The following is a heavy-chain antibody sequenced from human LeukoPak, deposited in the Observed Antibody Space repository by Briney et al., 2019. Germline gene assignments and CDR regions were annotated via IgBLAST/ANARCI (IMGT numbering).Heavy chain of an antibody. CDR2: INHSGST. V-gene: IGHV4-34*01. CDR1: GGSFSGYY. J-gene: IGHJ5*02. D-gene: IGHD6-6*01. CDR3: ARKTKRQLVRGWFDP. Sequence: SETLSLTCAVYGGSFSGYYWSWIRQPPGKGLEWIGEINHSGSTNYNPSLKSRVTISVDTSKNQFSLKLSSVIAAGTAVYYCARKTKRQLVRGWFDPWGQGTLVTVSS.